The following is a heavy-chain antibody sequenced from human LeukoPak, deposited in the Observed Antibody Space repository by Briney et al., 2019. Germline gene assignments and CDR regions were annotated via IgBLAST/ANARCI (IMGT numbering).Heavy chain of an antibody. Sequence: GGSLRLSCAASGFTFDDYTMHWVRQAPGKGLEWVSLISWDGGSTYYADSVKGRFTISRDNSKNTLYLQMNSLRAEDTAVYYCAREAGVWFDPWGQGTLVTVSS. D-gene: IGHD3-10*01. J-gene: IGHJ5*02. CDR3: AREAGVWFDP. CDR1: GFTFDDYT. CDR2: ISWDGGST. V-gene: IGHV3-43*01.